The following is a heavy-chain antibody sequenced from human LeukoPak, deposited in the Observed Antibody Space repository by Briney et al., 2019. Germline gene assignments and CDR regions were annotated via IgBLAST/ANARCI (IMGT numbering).Heavy chain of an antibody. J-gene: IGHJ6*03. CDR1: GFTFTSSA. V-gene: IGHV1-58*01. D-gene: IGHD4-11*01. CDR2: IVVGSGNT. CDR3: AAQSSKGRPSALFYYYYYMDV. Sequence: GASVKVSCKASGFTFTSSAVQWVRQARGQRLEWIGWIVVGSGNTNYAQKFQERVTITRDMSTSTAYMELSSLRSEDTAVYYCAAQSSKGRPSALFYYYYYMDVWGKGTTVTVSS.